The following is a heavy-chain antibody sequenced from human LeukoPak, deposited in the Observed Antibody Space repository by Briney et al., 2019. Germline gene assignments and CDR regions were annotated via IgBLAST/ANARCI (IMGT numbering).Heavy chain of an antibody. Sequence: SETLSLTCTVSDGSISSYYWSWIRQPPGKGLEWIGYIYYSGSTNYNPSLKSRVTISVDTSKNQFSVKLSSVTAADTAVYYCARTDILTGYLDYWGQGTLVTVSS. V-gene: IGHV4-59*01. J-gene: IGHJ4*02. CDR3: ARTDILTGYLDY. D-gene: IGHD3-9*01. CDR1: DGSISSYY. CDR2: IYYSGST.